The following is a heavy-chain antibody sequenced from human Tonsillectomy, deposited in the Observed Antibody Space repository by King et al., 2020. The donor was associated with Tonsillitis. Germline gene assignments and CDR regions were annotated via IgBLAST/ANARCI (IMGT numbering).Heavy chain of an antibody. D-gene: IGHD4-23*01. Sequence: LVQSGGGLVQPGRSLRLSCAASGFTFDDYSMHWVRQAPGKGLEWVSGISWNSGSIGYADSVKGRFTISRDNAKNSLYLQMNSLRPEDTALYYCAKVARPLTTVAYFDYWGQGTLVTVSS. CDR3: AKVARPLTTVAYFDY. CDR1: GFTFDDYS. V-gene: IGHV3-9*01. CDR2: ISWNSGSI. J-gene: IGHJ4*02.